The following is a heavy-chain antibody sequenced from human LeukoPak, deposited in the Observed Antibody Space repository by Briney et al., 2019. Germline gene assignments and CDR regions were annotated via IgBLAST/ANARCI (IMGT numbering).Heavy chain of an antibody. D-gene: IGHD3-10*01. V-gene: IGHV3-23*01. CDR1: GFTFSSYP. CDR2: ISGSGGGT. J-gene: IGHJ3*02. Sequence: LTGGSLRLSCAAPGFTFSSYPMSWVRQAPGKGLEWVSGISGSGGGTFYPESVKGRFIISRDNSKNTLYLQMNSLRAEDTAVYYCAKGSGTRAFDIWGQGTMVTVSS. CDR3: AKGSGTRAFDI.